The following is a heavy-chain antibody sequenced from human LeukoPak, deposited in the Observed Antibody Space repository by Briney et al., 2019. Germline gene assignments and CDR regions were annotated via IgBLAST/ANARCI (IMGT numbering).Heavy chain of an antibody. D-gene: IGHD3-3*01. CDR3: ARTQRGITIFGVVTTNWFDP. J-gene: IGHJ5*02. V-gene: IGHV1-69*05. CDR2: IIPIFGTA. Sequence: SVKVSCKASGGTFSSYAISWVRQAPGQGLEWMGGIIPIFGTANYAQKFQGRVTITTDESTSTAYMELSSLRSEDTAVYYCARTQRGITIFGVVTTNWFDPWGQGTLVTVSS. CDR1: GGTFSSYA.